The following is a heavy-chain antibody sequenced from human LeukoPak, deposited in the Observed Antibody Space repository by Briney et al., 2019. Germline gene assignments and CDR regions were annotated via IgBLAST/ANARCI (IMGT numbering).Heavy chain of an antibody. D-gene: IGHD3-16*01. CDR1: GYTFSDYY. CDR2: IIPTSGGT. CDR3: AREEGGYFFDY. Sequence: ASVKVSCKASGYTFSDYYMHWVRQAPGQGLEWMRWIIPTSGGTNYAQKFQGRVTMTRDTSISTAYMELSRLTSDDTAVYYCAREEGGYFFDYWGQGTLVTVSS. J-gene: IGHJ4*02. V-gene: IGHV1-2*02.